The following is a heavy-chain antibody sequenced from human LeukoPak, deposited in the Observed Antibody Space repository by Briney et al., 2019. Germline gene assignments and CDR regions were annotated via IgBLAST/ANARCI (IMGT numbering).Heavy chain of an antibody. J-gene: IGHJ5*02. CDR2: IYYSGIT. Sequence: PSETLSLTCTVSGYSISSGDHYWSWIRQPPGKGLEWIGYIYYSGITYYNPSLKSRVTISADTSKNQFSLKLSFVTAADTAVYYCASSYGDYAWFDPWGQGTLVTVSS. V-gene: IGHV4-30-4*01. CDR1: GYSISSGDHY. D-gene: IGHD4-17*01. CDR3: ASSYGDYAWFDP.